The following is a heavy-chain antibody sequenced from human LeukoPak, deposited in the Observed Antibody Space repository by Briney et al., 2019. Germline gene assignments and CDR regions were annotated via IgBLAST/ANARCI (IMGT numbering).Heavy chain of an antibody. CDR1: GGSISGYY. V-gene: IGHV4-59*12. CDR2: IYYSGTT. CDR3: ARGSLHYDYVWGSYRYTSNWFDP. J-gene: IGHJ5*02. Sequence: SETLSLTCTVSGGSISGYYWSWIRQPPGKGLEWIGYIYYSGTTNYNPSLKSRVTISVDTSKNQFSLKLSSVTAADTAVYYCARGSLHYDYVWGSYRYTSNWFDPWGQGTLVTVSS. D-gene: IGHD3-16*02.